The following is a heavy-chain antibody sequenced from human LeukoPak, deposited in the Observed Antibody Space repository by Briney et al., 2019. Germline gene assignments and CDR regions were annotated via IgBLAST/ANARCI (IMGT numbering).Heavy chain of an antibody. J-gene: IGHJ4*02. CDR3: ARDRRVDYGGNSDGFDY. Sequence: SQTLSLTCAISGDSVSRNSAAWNWIRQSPSRGLEWLGRTYYRSKWYNDYAVSVKSRITINPDTSKNQFSLQLNSVTPEDTAVYYCARDRRVDYGGNSDGFDYWGQGTLVTVSS. CDR1: GDSVSRNSAA. CDR2: TYYRSKWYN. V-gene: IGHV6-1*01. D-gene: IGHD4-23*01.